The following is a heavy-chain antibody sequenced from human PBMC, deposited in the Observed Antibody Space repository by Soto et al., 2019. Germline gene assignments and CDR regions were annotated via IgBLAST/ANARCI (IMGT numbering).Heavy chain of an antibody. CDR1: GFTFSSYS. V-gene: IGHV3-48*01. Sequence: HPGGSLRLSCAASGFTFSSYSMNWVRQAPGKGLEWVSYISSSSSTIYYADSVKGRFTISRDNAKNSLYLQMNSLRAEDTAVYYCARENSLTSGYSSGWSNYYYYMDVWGKGTTVTVSS. CDR2: ISSSSSTI. CDR3: ARENSLTSGYSSGWSNYYYYMDV. D-gene: IGHD6-19*01. J-gene: IGHJ6*03.